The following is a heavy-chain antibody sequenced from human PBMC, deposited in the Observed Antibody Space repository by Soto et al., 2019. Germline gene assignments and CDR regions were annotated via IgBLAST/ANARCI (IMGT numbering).Heavy chain of an antibody. CDR2: IDWNDDK. Sequence: SGHTLVNPTQTLTLPCAFSGFSLTTTGMRVSWIRQPPGMALEWLARIDWNDDKFYSTSLKARLTISKDTSKNQVVLRMTNMDPADTATYYCARHTDWHYGYFDYWAQGTLVTVS. CDR3: ARHTDWHYGYFDY. J-gene: IGHJ4*02. D-gene: IGHD1-7*01. V-gene: IGHV2-70*04. CDR1: GFSLTTTGMR.